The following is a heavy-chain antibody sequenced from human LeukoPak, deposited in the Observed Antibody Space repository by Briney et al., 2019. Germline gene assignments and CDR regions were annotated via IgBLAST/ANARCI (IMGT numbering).Heavy chain of an antibody. CDR3: ARDRAVYSDNVFYYYGVDV. D-gene: IGHD4-11*01. J-gene: IGHJ6*02. V-gene: IGHV4-59*01. CDR2: IYYRGST. CDR1: GGSISTYH. Sequence: SETLSLTCTVSGGSISTYHWSWIRQPPVKALEWIGHIYYRGSTRYNPSLKSRVSISVDTSKNQFSLKLASVTAADTAVYYCARDRAVYSDNVFYYYGVDVWGQGTTVTVSS.